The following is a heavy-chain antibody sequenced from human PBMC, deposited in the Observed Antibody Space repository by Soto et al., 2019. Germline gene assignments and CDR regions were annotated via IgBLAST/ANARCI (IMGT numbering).Heavy chain of an antibody. CDR3: AADPRRNDGFYYYGMDV. V-gene: IGHV1-58*02. Sequence: QMQLVQSGPEVKKPGTSVKVSCKASGFTFTSSAMQWVRQARGQRLEWIGWIVVCSGNRNYAQKFQERVTITRDMSTSTAYMELSNLRSEDTAVYYCAADPRRNDGFYYYGMDVWGQGTTVTVSS. J-gene: IGHJ6*02. CDR2: IVVCSGNR. D-gene: IGHD1-1*01. CDR1: GFTFTSSA.